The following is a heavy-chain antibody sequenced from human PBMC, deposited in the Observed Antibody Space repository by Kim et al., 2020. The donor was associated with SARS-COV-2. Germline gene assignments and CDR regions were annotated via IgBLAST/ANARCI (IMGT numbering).Heavy chain of an antibody. J-gene: IGHJ6*02. CDR1: GGSISSSNW. D-gene: IGHD6-19*01. CDR2: IYHSGST. CDR3: ASKIRQWLVGNQKGGGMDV. V-gene: IGHV4-4*02. Sequence: SETLSLTCAVSGGSISSSNWWSWVRQPPGKGLEWIGEIYHSGSTNYNPSLKSRVTISVDKSKNQFSLKLSSVTAADTAVYYCASKIRQWLVGNQKGGGMDVWGQGTTVTVSS.